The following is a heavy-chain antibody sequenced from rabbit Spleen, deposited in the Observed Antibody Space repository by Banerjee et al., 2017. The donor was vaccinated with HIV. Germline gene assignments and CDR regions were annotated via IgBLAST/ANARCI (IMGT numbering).Heavy chain of an antibody. Sequence: QEQLVESGGGLVQPEGSLTLTCKASGLDFSSSYWICWVRQAPEKGLEWIACIDVVKSGNNYYASWAKGRFTISKTSSTTVTLQMTSLTAADTASYFCARDLADAIGWNFDLWGPGTLVTVS. J-gene: IGHJ4*01. CDR3: ARDLADAIGWNFDL. V-gene: IGHV1S45*01. CDR1: GLDFSSSYW. D-gene: IGHD4-1*01. CDR2: IDVVKSGNN.